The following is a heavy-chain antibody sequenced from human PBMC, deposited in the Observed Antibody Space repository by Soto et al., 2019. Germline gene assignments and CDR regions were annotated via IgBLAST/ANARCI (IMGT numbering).Heavy chain of an antibody. CDR3: ARVQPTVPAYYYYYRMDV. CDR1: GFTFSSYS. CDR2: ISSSSSCI. V-gene: IGHV3-21*01. D-gene: IGHD2-2*01. J-gene: IGHJ6*02. Sequence: GGSLRLSCAASGFTFSSYSMNSVRQAPGKGLEWVSSISSSSSCIYYADSVKGRFTISRGNAKNSLYMQMNSLRAEDTAVYYCARVQPTVPAYYYYYRMDVWGQGTKVTVSS.